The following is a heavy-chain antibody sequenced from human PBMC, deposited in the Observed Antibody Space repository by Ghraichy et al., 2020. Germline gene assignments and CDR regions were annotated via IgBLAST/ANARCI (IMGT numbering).Heavy chain of an antibody. CDR1: GFTFSSYA. CDR3: AKGGYDFWSGYSEGVDY. J-gene: IGHJ4*02. V-gene: IGHV3-23*01. D-gene: IGHD3-3*01. Sequence: GESLNISCAASGFTFSSYAMSWVRQAPGKGLEWVSAISGSGGSTYYADSVKGRFTISRDNSKNTLYLQMNSLRAEDTAVYYCAKGGYDFWSGYSEGVDYWGQGTLVTVSS. CDR2: ISGSGGST.